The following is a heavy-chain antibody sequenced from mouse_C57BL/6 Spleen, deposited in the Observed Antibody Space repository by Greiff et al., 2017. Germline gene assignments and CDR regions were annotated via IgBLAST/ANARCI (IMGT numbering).Heavy chain of an antibody. CDR3: TRWYYGYDAWFAY. CDR2: IYPGNSDT. D-gene: IGHD2-2*01. V-gene: IGHV1-5*01. Sequence: EVQLQQSGTVLARPGASVKMSCKTSGYTFTSYWMHWVKQRPGQGLEWIGAIYPGNSDTSYNQKFKGKAKLTAVTSASTAYMELSSLTNEDSAVYYCTRWYYGYDAWFAYWGQGTLVTVSA. CDR1: GYTFTSYW. J-gene: IGHJ3*01.